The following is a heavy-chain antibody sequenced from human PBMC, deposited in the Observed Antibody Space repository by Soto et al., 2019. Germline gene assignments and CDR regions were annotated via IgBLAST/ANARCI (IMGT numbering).Heavy chain of an antibody. Sequence: PSETLSLTCTVSGGSITSYYWSWIRQPPGKGLEWIGYIYYSRSTNYNPSLKSRVTISVDTSMNQFSLDLSSLTAADTAIYCCATGTDIVVVPSWFDAWGQGTLVTVSS. V-gene: IGHV4-59*12. J-gene: IGHJ5*02. CDR2: IYYSRST. CDR3: ATGTDIVVVPSWFDA. CDR1: GGSITSYY. D-gene: IGHD2-2*01.